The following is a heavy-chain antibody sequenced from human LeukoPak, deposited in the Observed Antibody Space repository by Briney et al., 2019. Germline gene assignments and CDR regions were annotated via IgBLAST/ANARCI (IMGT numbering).Heavy chain of an antibody. D-gene: IGHD2-2*02. J-gene: IGHJ4*02. V-gene: IGHV3-30*04. CDR2: ISYDGSNK. CDR3: ARAILRPGFDY. Sequence: PGRSLRLSCAASGFTISNSNYAMHWVRQAPGKGLEWVAAISYDGSNKYYADSVKGRFTISRDNFKNMLYLQMNSLRAEDTAAYYCARAILRPGFDYWGQGTLVTVSS. CDR1: GFTISNSNYA.